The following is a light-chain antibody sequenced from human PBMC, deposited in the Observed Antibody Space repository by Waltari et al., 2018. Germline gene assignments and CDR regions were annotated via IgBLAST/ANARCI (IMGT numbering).Light chain of an antibody. CDR2: WSS. CDR1: HRVLYSSNNKNY. J-gene: IGKJ2*01. Sequence: DIVMTQSPESPAVSLGVRSTITSTSRHRVLYSSNNKNYLPWDQQKPGQPPKLLMYWSSTRESVFPDRFSGSGCGKDFTLTISSLQAEDVAVYYCQQDYSTPYTFGQGTKLEIK. V-gene: IGKV4-1*01. CDR3: QQDYSTPYT.